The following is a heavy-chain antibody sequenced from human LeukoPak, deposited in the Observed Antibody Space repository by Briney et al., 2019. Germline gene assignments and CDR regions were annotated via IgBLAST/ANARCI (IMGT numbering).Heavy chain of an antibody. Sequence: GESLKISCKGSGYSFTSYWIGWVRQMPGKGLEWMGIIYPGDSDTRYSPSFQSQVTISADKSISTAYLQWSSLKASDTAMYYCARSNLPDYYDSSGYPDYWGQGTLVTVSS. V-gene: IGHV5-51*01. CDR3: ARSNLPDYYDSSGYPDY. CDR1: GYSFTSYW. D-gene: IGHD3-22*01. J-gene: IGHJ4*02. CDR2: IYPGDSDT.